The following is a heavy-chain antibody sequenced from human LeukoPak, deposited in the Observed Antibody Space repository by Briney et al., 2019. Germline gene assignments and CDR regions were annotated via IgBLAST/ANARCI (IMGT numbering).Heavy chain of an antibody. J-gene: IGHJ5*02. CDR1: GGSFSGYY. D-gene: IGHD1/OR15-1a*01. CDR3: ARGRGTGTT. Sequence: SETLSLTCAVYGGSFSGYYWSWIRQPPGKGLEWIGEINHSGSTNYNPSLQSRVTISVDTSKNQFSLKLSSVTAADTAVYYCARGRGTGTTWGQGTLVTVSS. V-gene: IGHV4-34*01. CDR2: INHSGST.